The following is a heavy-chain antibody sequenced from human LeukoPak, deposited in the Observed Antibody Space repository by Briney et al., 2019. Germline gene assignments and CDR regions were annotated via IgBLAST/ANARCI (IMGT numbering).Heavy chain of an antibody. J-gene: IGHJ4*02. D-gene: IGHD4-23*01. V-gene: IGHV3-15*01. CDR3: TTDPELSTVGDY. CDR1: GFTFSNAW. CDR2: IKSKTDGGTT. Sequence: GGSLRLSCAASGFTFSNAWMSWVRQAPGKGLEWVGRIKSKTDGGTTDYAAPVKGRFTISRDDSKNTLYLQMNSLKTEDTAVYYCTTDPELSTVGDYWGQGTLVTVSS.